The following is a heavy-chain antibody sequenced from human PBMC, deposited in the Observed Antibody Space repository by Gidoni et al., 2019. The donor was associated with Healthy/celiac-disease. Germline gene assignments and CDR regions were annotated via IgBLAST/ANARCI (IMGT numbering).Heavy chain of an antibody. Sequence: QVQLVASGGGVVQPGRSLRLSCAASGFTFSSYGMHWVRQAPGKGLEWVAVIWYDGSNKYYADSVKGRFTISRDNSKNTLYLQMNSLRAEDTAVYYCARGTYYYDSTFDYWGQGTLVTVSS. CDR2: IWYDGSNK. D-gene: IGHD3-22*01. J-gene: IGHJ4*02. CDR3: ARGTYYYDSTFDY. CDR1: GFTFSSYG. V-gene: IGHV3-33*01.